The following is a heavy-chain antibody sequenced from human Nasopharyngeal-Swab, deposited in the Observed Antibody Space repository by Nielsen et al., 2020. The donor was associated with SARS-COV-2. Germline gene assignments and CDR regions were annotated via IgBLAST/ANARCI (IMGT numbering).Heavy chain of an antibody. J-gene: IGHJ4*01. D-gene: IGHD2-15*01. V-gene: IGHV3-73*01. Sequence: GGSLRLSCAASGFTFSDSAIHWVRQASGKGLEGVGRVRSKGNNYATAYSASVKGRFIIFRDDPTNTAYLQMNSLKTEDTAVYYCTRCGGGCYSGRDYWGHGTLVTVSS. CDR3: TRCGGGCYSGRDY. CDR2: VRSKGNNYAT. CDR1: GFTFSDSA.